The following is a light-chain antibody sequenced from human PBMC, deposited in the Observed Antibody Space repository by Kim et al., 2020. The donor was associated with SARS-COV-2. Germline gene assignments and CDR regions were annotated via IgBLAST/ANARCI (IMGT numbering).Light chain of an antibody. J-gene: IGLJ2*01. V-gene: IGLV3-1*01. Sequence: VSPGQTASITCSGDKLGDKYACWYQQRPGQSPVLVIYQDSKRPSGIPERFSGSNSGNTATLTISGTQAMDEADYYCQAWDSSTAVVFGGGTQLTVL. CDR3: QAWDSSTAVV. CDR2: QDS. CDR1: KLGDKY.